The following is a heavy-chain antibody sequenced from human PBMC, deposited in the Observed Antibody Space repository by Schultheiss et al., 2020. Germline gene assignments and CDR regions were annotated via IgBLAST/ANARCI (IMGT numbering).Heavy chain of an antibody. V-gene: IGHV4-34*01. Sequence: SETLSLTCAVYGGSFSGYYWSWIRQPPGKGLEWIGEINHSGSTNYNPSLKSRVTISVDTSKNQFSLKLSSVTAADTAVYYCARVYGRDGYNYLPDYWGQGTLVNVYS. D-gene: IGHD5-24*01. CDR1: GGSFSGYY. CDR3: ARVYGRDGYNYLPDY. CDR2: INHSGST. J-gene: IGHJ4*02.